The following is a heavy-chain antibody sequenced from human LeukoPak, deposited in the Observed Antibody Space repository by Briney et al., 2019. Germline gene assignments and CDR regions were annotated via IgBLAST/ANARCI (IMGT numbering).Heavy chain of an antibody. D-gene: IGHD5-18*01. J-gene: IGHJ6*02. V-gene: IGHV1-69*13. CDR3: ARGVVDTAILYGMDV. CDR1: GGTFISYA. Sequence: SVKVSCKASGGTFISYAISWVRQAPGQGLEWMGGIIPIFGTANYAQEFQGRVTITADESTSTAYMELSSLRSEDTAVYYCARGVVDTAILYGMDVWGQGTTVTVSS. CDR2: IIPIFGTA.